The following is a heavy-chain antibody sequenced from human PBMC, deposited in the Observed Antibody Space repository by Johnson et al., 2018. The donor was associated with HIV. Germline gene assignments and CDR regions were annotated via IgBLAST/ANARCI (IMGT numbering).Heavy chain of an antibody. CDR1: GFTFSSYA. Sequence: VQLLESGGGVVQPGGSLRLSCAASGFTFSSYAMSWVRQAPGKGLKWVSAISGSGGNTYYADSVKGRFTISRDNSKNTLSLQMNSLRAEDTAVYYCAKEQESIPLNDAVDIWGQGTLVTVSS. V-gene: IGHV3-23*01. J-gene: IGHJ3*02. D-gene: IGHD2-21*01. CDR3: AKEQESIPLNDAVDI. CDR2: ISGSGGNT.